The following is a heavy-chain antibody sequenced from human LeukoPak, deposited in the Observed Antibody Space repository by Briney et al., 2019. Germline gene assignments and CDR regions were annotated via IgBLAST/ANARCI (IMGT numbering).Heavy chain of an antibody. CDR3: AKSFVIPGATTRYFDY. Sequence: PGRSLRLSCAASGFTFSSYGMHWVRQAPGKGLEWVAVISYDGSNKYYADSVKGRFTISRDNSKNTLYLQMNSLRPEDTALYYCAKSFVIPGATTRYFDYWGQGTLVAVSS. CDR1: GFTFSSYG. D-gene: IGHD2-2*01. V-gene: IGHV3-30*18. J-gene: IGHJ4*02. CDR2: ISYDGSNK.